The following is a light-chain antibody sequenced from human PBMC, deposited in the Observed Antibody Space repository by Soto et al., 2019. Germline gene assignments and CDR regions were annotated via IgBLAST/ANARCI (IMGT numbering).Light chain of an antibody. CDR3: QSYDSTLSARYV. Sequence: QCGLTQPPSGSGAPGQRVTISCTWSSSNIGAGYDVHWYQQRPGTAPKLLIFGNINRPSGVPDRFSGSKSGTSASLAITGLKAEDEGDYYCQSYDSTLSARYVFGPGTKVTVL. J-gene: IGLJ1*01. V-gene: IGLV1-40*01. CDR1: SSNIGAGYD. CDR2: GNI.